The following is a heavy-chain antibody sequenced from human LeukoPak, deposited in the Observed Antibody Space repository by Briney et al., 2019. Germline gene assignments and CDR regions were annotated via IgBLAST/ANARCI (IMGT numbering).Heavy chain of an antibody. J-gene: IGHJ3*02. Sequence: PSETLSLTCAVSSGSISSGGYSWSWIRQPPGKGLEWIGYIYHSGSNYYNPSLKSRVTMSVDRSKNQFSLSLSSVTAADTAVYYCARVPIAIGASDIWGQGTMVTVSS. CDR1: SGSISSGGYS. CDR2: IYHSGSN. CDR3: ARVPIAIGASDI. V-gene: IGHV4-30-2*01. D-gene: IGHD2-21*01.